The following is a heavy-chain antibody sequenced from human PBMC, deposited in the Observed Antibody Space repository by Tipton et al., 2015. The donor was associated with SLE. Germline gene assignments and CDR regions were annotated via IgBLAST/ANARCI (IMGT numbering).Heavy chain of an antibody. J-gene: IGHJ4*02. D-gene: IGHD4-17*01. CDR2: ISAYNGNT. V-gene: IGHV1-18*01. CDR1: GYTFSSYG. Sequence: QSGPEVKKPGASVKASCKASGYTFSSYGISWVRQAPGQGLEWMGWISAYNGNTNYAQKLQGRVTMTTDTSTRTAYMELRSLRSDDTAVYYGARGTPYGDYDPGLDYWGQGTLVTVSS. CDR3: ARGTPYGDYDPGLDY.